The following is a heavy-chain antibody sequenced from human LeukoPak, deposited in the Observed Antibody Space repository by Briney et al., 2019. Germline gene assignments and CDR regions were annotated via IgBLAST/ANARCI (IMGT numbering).Heavy chain of an antibody. CDR2: IIPIFATP. Sequence: SVKVSCKASGGTFSNYAISLVRQAPGHGLDWMGGIIPIFATPSYAQKFQGRVTITADESTTTAYMELSSLRSEDTAVYFCATRMPGSQSDNWGQGTLVTVSS. J-gene: IGHJ4*02. V-gene: IGHV1-69*13. CDR3: ATRMPGSQSDN. D-gene: IGHD3-10*01. CDR1: GGTFSNYA.